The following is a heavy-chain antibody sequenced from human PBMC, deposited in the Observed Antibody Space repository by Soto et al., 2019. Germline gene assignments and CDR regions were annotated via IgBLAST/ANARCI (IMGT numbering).Heavy chain of an antibody. Sequence: GGSLRLSCTVSGFAFNNYGINWVRQAPGKGLEWVSSISKSDYTYYSDSVKGRFTISRDNAKNSVSLQMNTLRVEDTAVYYCAREDIIIIPAVSDFWGQGTLVT. V-gene: IGHV3-21*01. CDR2: ISKSDYT. D-gene: IGHD2-2*01. J-gene: IGHJ4*02. CDR1: GFAFNNYG. CDR3: AREDIIIIPAVSDF.